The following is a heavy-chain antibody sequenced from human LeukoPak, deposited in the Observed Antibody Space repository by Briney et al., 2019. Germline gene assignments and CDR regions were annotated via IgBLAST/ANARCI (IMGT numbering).Heavy chain of an antibody. CDR1: GFTFRSYA. Sequence: GGPLGLSCAVSGFTFRSYAMNWVRQAPGKGLEWVSEISGSGAGTYYADSVKGRFTISRDNYKNTLYLQMNSLRAEDTAVYYCAKMVREFYTISYYFDYWGQGTLVTVSS. D-gene: IGHD2-8*01. J-gene: IGHJ4*02. CDR3: AKMVREFYTISYYFDY. CDR2: ISGSGAGT. V-gene: IGHV3-23*01.